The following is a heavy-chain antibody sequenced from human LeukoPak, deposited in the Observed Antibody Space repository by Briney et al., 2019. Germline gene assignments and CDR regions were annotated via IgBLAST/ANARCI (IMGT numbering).Heavy chain of an antibody. CDR2: IRYDGSNK. D-gene: IGHD2-15*01. J-gene: IGHJ4*02. V-gene: IGHV3-30*02. Sequence: GALLLSCAASGFTFISYGMHWVRQAPGKGLEGVAFIRYDGSNKYYADAVKGRFTISRDNSKNTLYLQMNSLRAEDATVYYCAKDLATGDYWGQGTLVTVSS. CDR3: AKDLATGDY. CDR1: GFTFISYG.